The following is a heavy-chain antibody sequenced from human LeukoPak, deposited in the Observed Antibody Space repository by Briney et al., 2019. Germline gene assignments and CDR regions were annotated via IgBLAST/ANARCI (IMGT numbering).Heavy chain of an antibody. CDR1: GGSINNYY. CDR2: INHSGST. V-gene: IGHV4-34*01. D-gene: IGHD3-10*01. J-gene: IGHJ4*02. CDR3: ARGVRGSDRYYFDY. Sequence: PSETLSLTCTVSGGSINNYYWSWIRQPPGKGLEWIGEINHSGSTNYNPSLKSRVTISVDTSKNQFSLKLSSVTAADTAVYYCARGVRGSDRYYFDYWGQGTLVTVSS.